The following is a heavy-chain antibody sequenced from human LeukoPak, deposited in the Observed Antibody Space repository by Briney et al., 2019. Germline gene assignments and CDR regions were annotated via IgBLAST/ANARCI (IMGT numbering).Heavy chain of an antibody. V-gene: IGHV3-30*18. D-gene: IGHD1-14*01. CDR1: GFTFNSYG. CDR2: ISYDGSNK. CDR3: AKGDRGFDY. Sequence: GGSLRLSCAASGFTFNSYGMHWVRQAPGKGLEWVAVISYDGSNKYYADSVKGRFTISRDNSKNTLYLQMNSLRAEDTAVYYCAKGDRGFDYWGQGTLVTASS. J-gene: IGHJ4*02.